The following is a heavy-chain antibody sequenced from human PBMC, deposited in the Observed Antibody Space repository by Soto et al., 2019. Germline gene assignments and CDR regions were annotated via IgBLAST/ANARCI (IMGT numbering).Heavy chain of an antibody. D-gene: IGHD2-15*01. Sequence: EVQLVESGGGLVQPGWSLRLSCAASGFTLSTYWMHWVRQVPGKGLVWVSRISSGGTYTNYADSVKGRFTISRDSARNTLFLQMNYLTGEDTAVYYCARTFVDGMAGFGPWGQGTLVTVSS. CDR2: ISSGGTYT. CDR3: ARTFVDGMAGFGP. V-gene: IGHV3-74*01. J-gene: IGHJ5*02. CDR1: GFTLSTYW.